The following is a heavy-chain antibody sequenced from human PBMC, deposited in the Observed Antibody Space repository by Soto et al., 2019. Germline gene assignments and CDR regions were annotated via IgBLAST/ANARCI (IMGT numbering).Heavy chain of an antibody. V-gene: IGHV1-2*02. CDR3: ARRPILAAAGSGLDY. J-gene: IGHJ4*02. Sequence: QVQLMQSGAEVKKPGASVKVSCKASGYTFTGYYMHWVRQAPGQGLEWMGWINPNSGGTNYAQKFQGRVTMTRDTSISTAYMELSRLRSDDTAVYYCARRPILAAAGSGLDYWGQGTLVTVSS. CDR2: INPNSGGT. CDR1: GYTFTGYY. D-gene: IGHD6-13*01.